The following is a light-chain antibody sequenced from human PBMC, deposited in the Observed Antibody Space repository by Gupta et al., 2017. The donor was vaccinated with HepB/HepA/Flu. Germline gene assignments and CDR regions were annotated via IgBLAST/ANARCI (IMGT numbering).Light chain of an antibody. V-gene: IGLV2-14*03. CDR3: SSYTSSSSLV. CDR1: ISDVGVYDY. J-gene: IGLJ2*01. CDR2: DVS. Sequence: QSAMPHPASVSGSPVQSITTACPGTISDVGVYDYVSWYQQHPGKAPKLMIYDVSNRPSGVSHRFSGSKSGNTASLTISGLQTEDEADYYCSSYTSSSSLVFGGGTKLTVL.